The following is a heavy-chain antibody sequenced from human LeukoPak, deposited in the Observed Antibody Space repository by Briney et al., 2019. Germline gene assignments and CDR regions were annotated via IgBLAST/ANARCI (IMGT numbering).Heavy chain of an antibody. CDR1: GASIRSYY. J-gene: IGHJ4*02. D-gene: IGHD3-10*01. CDR2: IFYSGST. V-gene: IGHV4-59*01. Sequence: PSETLSLTCTVSGASIRSYYWSWIRQPPGKGLEWIGYIFYSGSTNYNPSLKSRVTMSVDTSKSQFSLKLSSVTAADTAVYYCAKADGSGSYPFDYWGQGTLVTVSS. CDR3: AKADGSGSYPFDY.